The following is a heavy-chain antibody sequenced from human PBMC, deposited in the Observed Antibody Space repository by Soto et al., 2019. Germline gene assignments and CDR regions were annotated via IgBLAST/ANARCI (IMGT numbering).Heavy chain of an antibody. Sequence: QVQLVESGGGVVQPGRSLRLSCAASGFSFSSYAMHWVRQAPGKGLEWVAMISYDGSNKYYADSVKGRFTISRDNSKNTLYLQMNSLRAEDTAVYYCARAPTTVVTPFYFVYWGQGTLVTVSS. CDR1: GFSFSSYA. CDR2: ISYDGSNK. CDR3: ARAPTTVVTPFYFVY. J-gene: IGHJ4*02. D-gene: IGHD4-17*01. V-gene: IGHV3-30-3*01.